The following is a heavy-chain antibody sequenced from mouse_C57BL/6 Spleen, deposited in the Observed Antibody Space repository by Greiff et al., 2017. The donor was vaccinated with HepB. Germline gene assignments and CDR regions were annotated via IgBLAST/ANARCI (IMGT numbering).Heavy chain of an antibody. Sequence: VQLQQSGAELARPGASVKMSCKASGYTFTSYTMHWVKQRPGQGLEWIGYINPSSGYTKYNQKFKDKATLTADKSSSTAYMQLSSLTSEDSAVYYCARGDYKVYFDYWGQGTTLTVSS. V-gene: IGHV1-4*01. CDR3: ARGDYKVYFDY. J-gene: IGHJ2*01. CDR1: GYTFTSYT. CDR2: INPSSGYT. D-gene: IGHD1-3*01.